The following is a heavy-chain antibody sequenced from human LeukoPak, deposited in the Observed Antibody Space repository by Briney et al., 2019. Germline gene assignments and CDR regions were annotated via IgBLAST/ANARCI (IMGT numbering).Heavy chain of an antibody. CDR3: ARGRIAVAGTYIPSNWGPQLYYMDV. J-gene: IGHJ6*03. Sequence: GGSLRLSCAASGFTFSSYSMNWVRQAPGKGLEWVAFIRYDGSKKYYADSVKGRFTISRDNAKNSLYLQMNSLRAEDTAVYYCARGRIAVAGTYIPSNWGPQLYYMDVWGKGTTVTVSS. V-gene: IGHV3-30*02. CDR2: IRYDGSKK. CDR1: GFTFSSYS. D-gene: IGHD6-19*01.